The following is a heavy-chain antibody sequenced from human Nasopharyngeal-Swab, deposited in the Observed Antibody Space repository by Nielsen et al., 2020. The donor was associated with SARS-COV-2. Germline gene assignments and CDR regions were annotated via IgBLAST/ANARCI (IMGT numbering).Heavy chain of an antibody. D-gene: IGHD4-17*01. CDR2: ISGSGSGT. CDR3: AKGGVSVYGDSYYFDF. CDR1: GFTFDTFG. J-gene: IGHJ4*02. Sequence: GESLKISCAASGFTFDTFGMTWVRQAPGKGLEWVSRISGSGSGTYYADSVKGRFTISRDNSKNTLYLQMNSLRADDTAVYYCAKGGVSVYGDSYYFDFWGQRTLVTVSS. V-gene: IGHV3-23*01.